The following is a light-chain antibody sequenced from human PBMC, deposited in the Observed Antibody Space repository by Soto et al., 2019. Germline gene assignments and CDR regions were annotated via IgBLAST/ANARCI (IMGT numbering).Light chain of an antibody. CDR1: QGISNY. Sequence: DIQMTQSPSSLSASVGDRVTITCRASQGISNYLAWYHQKPGKVPKLLIYAASTLQSGVPSRFSGSGSGTDFTLTISSLQPEDVATYYCQKYNSAPPETFGHGTKVEIK. CDR2: AAS. V-gene: IGKV1-27*01. CDR3: QKYNSAPPET. J-gene: IGKJ1*01.